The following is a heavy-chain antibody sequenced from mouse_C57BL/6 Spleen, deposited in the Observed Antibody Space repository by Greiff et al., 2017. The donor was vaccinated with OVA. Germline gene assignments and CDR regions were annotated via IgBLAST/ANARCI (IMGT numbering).Heavy chain of an antibody. CDR2: IDPSDSYT. CDR3: ARRHTGGRDFDY. V-gene: IGHV1-69*01. CDR1: GYTFTSYW. D-gene: IGHD3-1*01. Sequence: VQLQQPGAELVMPGASVKLSCKASGYTFTSYWMHWVKQRPGQGLEWIGEIDPSDSYTNYNQKFKGKSTLTVDKSSSTAYMQLSSLTSEDSAVYYCARRHTGGRDFDYWGQGTTLTVSS. J-gene: IGHJ2*01.